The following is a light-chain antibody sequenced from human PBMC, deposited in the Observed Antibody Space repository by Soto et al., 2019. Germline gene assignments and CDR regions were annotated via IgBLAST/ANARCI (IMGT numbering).Light chain of an antibody. CDR1: TSLVGTYNF. Sequence: QSVLTQPASVSGSAGESITISCTGTTSLVGTYNFVSGYQQHPGKAPQVLIYEGTTRPSVVSNRFSGSTSARTPSLTISGLQSVAEADYYCCSYVGASTYVFRTGTKGTVL. V-gene: IGLV2-23*01. CDR2: EGT. CDR3: CSYVGASTYV. J-gene: IGLJ1*01.